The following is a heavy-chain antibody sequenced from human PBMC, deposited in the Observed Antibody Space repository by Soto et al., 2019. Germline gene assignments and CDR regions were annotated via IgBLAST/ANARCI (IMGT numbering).Heavy chain of an antibody. CDR3: ARRNVYGSGSYSFDY. V-gene: IGHV1-3*01. CDR1: GYTFTNYA. D-gene: IGHD3-10*01. Sequence: QVQLVQSGAEVKKPGASVKVSCKASGYTFTNYAMHWVRQAPGQRLEWMGWINAAIGNTKYSQKFQGSVTITRDTAENTAYMELRSLRSEDTAVYYCARRNVYGSGSYSFDYWGQGTLVTVSS. CDR2: INAAIGNT. J-gene: IGHJ4*02.